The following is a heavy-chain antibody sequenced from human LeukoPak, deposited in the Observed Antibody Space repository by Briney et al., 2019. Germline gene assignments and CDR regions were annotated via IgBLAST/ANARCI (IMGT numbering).Heavy chain of an antibody. CDR1: GGSTSNYY. V-gene: IGHV4-59*01. Sequence: KSSETLSLTCAVSGGSTSNYYLNWIRQPPGKGLEWIGYINYSGSTNYNPSLKSRVTISIDTSKNQFSLKLSSVTAADTAVYYCARDYFTSYYYYGMDVWGQGTTVTVSS. CDR2: INYSGST. CDR3: ARDYFTSYYYYGMDV. J-gene: IGHJ6*02. D-gene: IGHD2/OR15-2a*01.